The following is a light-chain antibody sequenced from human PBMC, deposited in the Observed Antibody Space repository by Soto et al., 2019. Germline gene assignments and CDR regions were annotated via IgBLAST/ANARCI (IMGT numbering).Light chain of an antibody. CDR1: SSNIGSNT. CDR3: AAWDDSLNGYV. Sequence: QSVLTQPPSASGTPGQRVTMSCSGSSSNIGSNTVNWYQPLPGTAPKLLIYSNNKRPSGVPDRFSGSKSDTSASLAISGLQSEDEADYYCAAWDDSLNGYVFGTGTKLTVL. CDR2: SNN. J-gene: IGLJ1*01. V-gene: IGLV1-44*01.